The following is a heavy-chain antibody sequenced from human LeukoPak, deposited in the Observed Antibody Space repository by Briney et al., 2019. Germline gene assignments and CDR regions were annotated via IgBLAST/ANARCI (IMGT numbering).Heavy chain of an antibody. J-gene: IGHJ3*02. CDR1: GFTVSSNY. D-gene: IGHD7-27*01. CDR2: ISGSGGST. Sequence: GGSLRLSCAASGFTVSSNYMSWVRQAPGKGLEWVSAISGSGGSTYYADSVKGRFTISRDNSKNTLYLQMNSLRAEDTAVYYCAKVTRGLGIRTHAFDIWGQGTMVTVSS. V-gene: IGHV3-23*01. CDR3: AKVTRGLGIRTHAFDI.